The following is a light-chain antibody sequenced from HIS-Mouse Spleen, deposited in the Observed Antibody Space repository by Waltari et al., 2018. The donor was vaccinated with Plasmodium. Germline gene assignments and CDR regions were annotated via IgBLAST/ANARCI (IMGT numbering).Light chain of an antibody. CDR2: SNK. Sequence: QSVLTQPPSASGTPGQRVTISCSGRRSNIGSHTVNWYQQLPGTAPKLLIYSNKQRPSGVPDRFSGSKSGTSASLAISGLQSEDEADYYCAAWDDSLNGRVFGGGTKLTVL. V-gene: IGLV1-44*01. CDR1: RSNIGSHT. CDR3: AAWDDSLNGRV. J-gene: IGLJ3*02.